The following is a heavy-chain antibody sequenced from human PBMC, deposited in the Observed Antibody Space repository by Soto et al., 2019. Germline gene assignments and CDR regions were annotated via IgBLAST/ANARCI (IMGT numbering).Heavy chain of an antibody. CDR1: GGSISSGGYY. J-gene: IGHJ3*02. Sequence: PSETLSLTCTVSGGSISSGGYYWSWIRQHPGKGLEWIGYIYYSGSTYYNPSLKSRVTISVDTSKNQFSLKLSSVTAADTAVYYCARETDIVATGANAFDIWGQGTMVTVSS. V-gene: IGHV4-31*03. CDR2: IYYSGST. CDR3: ARETDIVATGANAFDI. D-gene: IGHD5-12*01.